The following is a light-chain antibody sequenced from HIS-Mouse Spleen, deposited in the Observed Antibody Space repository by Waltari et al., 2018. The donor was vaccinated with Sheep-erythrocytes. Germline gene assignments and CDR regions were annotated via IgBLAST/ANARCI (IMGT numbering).Light chain of an antibody. CDR3: CSYAGSYNHV. V-gene: IGLV2-11*01. J-gene: IGLJ1*01. CDR1: SGDVGGYNY. Sequence: QSALTQPRSMSGSPGQSVTISCTGTSGDVGGYNYVSWYQQHPGKAPKLMIYDVSKRPSGVPDRFSGSKSGNTASLTISGLQAEDEADYYCCSYAGSYNHVFATGTKVTVL. CDR2: DVS.